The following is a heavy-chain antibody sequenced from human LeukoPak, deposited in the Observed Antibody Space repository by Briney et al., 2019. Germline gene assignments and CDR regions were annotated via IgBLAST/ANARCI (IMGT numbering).Heavy chain of an antibody. Sequence: YPSETLSLTCTVSGGSISSYYWSWIRQPPGKGLEWIGYIYYSGSTNYNPSLKSRFTISRDNAKNSLYLQMNSLRAEDTAVYYCARVSGTYFDYWGQGTLVTVSS. CDR2: IYYSGST. CDR3: ARVSGTYFDY. CDR1: GGSISSYY. V-gene: IGHV4-59*12. J-gene: IGHJ4*02. D-gene: IGHD1-26*01.